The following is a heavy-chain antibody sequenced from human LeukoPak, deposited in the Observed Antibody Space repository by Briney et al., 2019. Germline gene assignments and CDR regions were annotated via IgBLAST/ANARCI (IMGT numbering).Heavy chain of an antibody. D-gene: IGHD6-13*01. Sequence: GGSLRLSCAASGFIFRSFGMSWVRQAPGKGPEWVANIKQDGSEKYYVDSVEGRFTISRDNAKNSLYLQMNSLKTEDTAVYYCTREAGRYSSSWYWSNYYYYGMDVWGQGTTVTVSS. CDR1: GFIFRSFG. V-gene: IGHV3-7*01. CDR3: TREAGRYSSSWYWSNYYYYGMDV. J-gene: IGHJ6*02. CDR2: IKQDGSEK.